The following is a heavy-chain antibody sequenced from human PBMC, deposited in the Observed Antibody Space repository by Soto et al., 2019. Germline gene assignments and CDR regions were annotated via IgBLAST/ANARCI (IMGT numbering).Heavy chain of an antibody. CDR1: GGSFSDYY. D-gene: IGHD3-22*01. CDR2: INHSGST. CDR3: ARGRVAISLIVVVFTGGSYYCDS. V-gene: IGHV4-34*01. J-gene: IGHJ4*02. Sequence: SETLSLTCAVYGGSFSDYYWSWIRQPPGKGLEWIGEINHSGSTNYNPSLKSRVTISVDTSKNQFSLKLTSVTAAETAVYYCARGRVAISLIVVVFTGGSYYCDSWGQGTLVTVSS.